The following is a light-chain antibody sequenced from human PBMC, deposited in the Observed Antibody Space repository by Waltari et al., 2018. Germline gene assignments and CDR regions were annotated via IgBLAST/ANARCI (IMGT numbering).Light chain of an antibody. CDR1: SGNLFSNY. V-gene: IGLV6-57*04. CDR2: EDD. J-gene: IGLJ3*02. CDR3: QSYDSNIQGV. Sequence: NFMLTQPHSVSGSPGKTVTISCTRSSGNLFSNYVQWYQQRPGRAPTTVIFEDDQRPSGVPDRFSGSIDSSSNSASLSISGLKTEDEADYYCQSYDSNIQGVFGGGTKLTVL.